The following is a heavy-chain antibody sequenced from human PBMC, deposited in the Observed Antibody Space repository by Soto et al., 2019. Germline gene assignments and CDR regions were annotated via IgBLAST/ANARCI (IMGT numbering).Heavy chain of an antibody. D-gene: IGHD4-17*01. CDR1: GFTFYTHT. CDR2: ISYDGSNK. J-gene: IGHJ5*02. Sequence: QLQLVESGGGVVQPGRSLRLSCAASGFTFYTHTIHWVRQAPGKGLEWVAFISYDGSNKSYADSVKGRFTISRDNSKNTLYLQMSSLRPEDTAVYYCVRAIYSDQNWFDPWGQGTLVTVSS. V-gene: IGHV3-30-3*01. CDR3: VRAIYSDQNWFDP.